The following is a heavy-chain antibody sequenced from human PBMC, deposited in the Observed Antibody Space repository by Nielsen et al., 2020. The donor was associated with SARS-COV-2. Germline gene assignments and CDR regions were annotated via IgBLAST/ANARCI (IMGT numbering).Heavy chain of an antibody. CDR3: ARDRRYSGYDWGRGPYYYYGLDV. Sequence: SETLSLTCTVSGGSISSGYYWSWLRRHPGKGLEWIGYMYYNGNTYYNPSLKSRVIISEDTSKDQFSLKLSSVTAADTAVYYCARDRRYSGYDWGRGPYYYYGLDVWGQWTTVTVSS. CDR1: GGSISSGYY. V-gene: IGHV4-31*03. J-gene: IGHJ6*02. CDR2: MYYNGNT. D-gene: IGHD5-12*01.